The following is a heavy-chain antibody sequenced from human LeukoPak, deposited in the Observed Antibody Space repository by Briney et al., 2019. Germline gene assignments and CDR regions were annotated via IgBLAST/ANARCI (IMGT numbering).Heavy chain of an antibody. J-gene: IGHJ4*02. V-gene: IGHV3-23*01. Sequence: PGGSLRLSCAASGFTFSSYAMSWVRQAPGKGLEGVSAISGSGGSTYYADSVRGRFTISRDNSKNTMYLQMNSLRAEDTAVYYCAKRFLPFDYRGQGTLVTVSS. CDR1: GFTFSSYA. CDR3: AKRFLPFDY. CDR2: ISGSGGST.